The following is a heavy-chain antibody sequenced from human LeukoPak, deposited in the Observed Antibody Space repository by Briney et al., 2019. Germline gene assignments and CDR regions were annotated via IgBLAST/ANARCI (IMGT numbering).Heavy chain of an antibody. V-gene: IGHV4-59*01. J-gene: IGHJ5*02. CDR3: ARANVVVVANEVWFDP. CDR1: GDFISSYY. Sequence: SETLSLTCTVSGDFISSYYWSWIRQPPGKGLEWIGYIYDSGSTNYNSSLKSRVTISVDTSKNQFSLKLSSVTAADTAVYYCARANVVVVANEVWFDPWGQGTLVTVSS. CDR2: IYDSGST. D-gene: IGHD2-2*01.